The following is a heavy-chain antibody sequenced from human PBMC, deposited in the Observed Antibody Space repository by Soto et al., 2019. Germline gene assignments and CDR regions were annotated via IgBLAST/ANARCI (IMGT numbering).Heavy chain of an antibody. D-gene: IGHD1-1*01. Sequence: QMQLVESGGGVVQPGRSLRLSCAASGFTFSNYGMHWVRQAPGKGLEWVSLILNDGSEDFYRVSVKGRFTISRDNSRNSLYLQMNSLRDDDTALYYCVRDDDFGPNALDLWGQGTMVSVSS. CDR1: GFTFSNYG. CDR2: ILNDGSED. V-gene: IGHV3-33*01. CDR3: VRDDDFGPNALDL. J-gene: IGHJ3*01.